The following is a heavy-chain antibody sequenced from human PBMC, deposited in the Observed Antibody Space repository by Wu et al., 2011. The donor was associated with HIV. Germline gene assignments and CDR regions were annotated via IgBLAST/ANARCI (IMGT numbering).Heavy chain of an antibody. V-gene: IGHV1-69*06. Sequence: QVQLVQSGTEVKKPGSSVKVSCKTSGYTFSTYAVTWVRQAPGQGLEWMGGIIPIFGTPSYAQKFQGRVTITADKSTSTAYMELSSLRSEDTAVYYCARQQGAFDIWGQGTMVTVSS. J-gene: IGHJ3*02. CDR2: IIPIFGTP. CDR3: ARQQGAFDI. CDR1: GYTFSTYA.